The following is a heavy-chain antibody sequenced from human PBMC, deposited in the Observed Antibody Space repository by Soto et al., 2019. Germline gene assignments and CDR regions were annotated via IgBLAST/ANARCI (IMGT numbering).Heavy chain of an antibody. D-gene: IGHD3-3*01. CDR1: GGSVTGYY. V-gene: IGHV4-34*01. J-gene: IGHJ5*02. CDR3: ATRITVFGLLIPPFDP. Sequence: SETLSLTCAVYGGSVTGYYWNSIRQPPGVGLECVGEINHTGGTHYNASLKSRVTMSVDTSKDQFSVRLSSVTAANTAIYYCATRITVFGLLIPPFDPWGQGTQVTVS. CDR2: INHTGGT.